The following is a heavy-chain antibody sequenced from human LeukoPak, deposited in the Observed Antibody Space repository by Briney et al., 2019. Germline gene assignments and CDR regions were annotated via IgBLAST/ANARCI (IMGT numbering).Heavy chain of an antibody. CDR1: GFTFSSYS. CDR3: ARVIIANYFYYMDV. Sequence: GGSLRLSCAASGFTFSSYSMNWVRQAPGKGLEWVSSISSSSSYIYYADSVKGRFTISRDNAKKSLYLQMNSLRAEDTAVYYCARVIIANYFYYMDVWGKGTTVTVSS. V-gene: IGHV3-21*01. CDR2: ISSSSSYI. D-gene: IGHD3-3*01. J-gene: IGHJ6*03.